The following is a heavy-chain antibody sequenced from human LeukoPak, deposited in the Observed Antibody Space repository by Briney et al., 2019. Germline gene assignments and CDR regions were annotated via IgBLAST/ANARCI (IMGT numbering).Heavy chain of an antibody. CDR1: GYTFTGYY. Sequence: ASVKVSCKASGYTFTGYYMHWVRQAPGQGLEWMGRINPNSGGTNYAQKFQGRVTMTRDTSISTAYMELSRLRSDDTAVYYCARVLITFGGVIVTTYYFDYWGQGTLVTVSS. J-gene: IGHJ4*02. D-gene: IGHD3-16*02. V-gene: IGHV1-2*06. CDR3: ARVLITFGGVIVTTYYFDY. CDR2: INPNSGGT.